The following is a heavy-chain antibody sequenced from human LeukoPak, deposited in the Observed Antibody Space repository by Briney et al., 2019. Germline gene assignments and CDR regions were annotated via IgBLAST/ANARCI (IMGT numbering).Heavy chain of an antibody. V-gene: IGHV3-9*01. CDR1: GFTFDNFA. J-gene: IGHJ4*02. Sequence: GGSLRLSCAASGFTFDNFAMHWVRQAPGNGLKGVSGIRWNSGSIDYANSVTGRFTISRDNTKNSLFLQMNSLRAEDTAFYYCAKDIWYYDSSGNFDYWGQGTLVTVSS. CDR3: AKDIWYYDSSGNFDY. D-gene: IGHD3-22*01. CDR2: IRWNSGSI.